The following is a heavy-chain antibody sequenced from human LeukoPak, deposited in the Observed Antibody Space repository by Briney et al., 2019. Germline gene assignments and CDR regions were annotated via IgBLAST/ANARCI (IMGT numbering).Heavy chain of an antibody. Sequence: GESLKISCKGSGYRFTSYWIGWVRQVPGKGLEWMAIIYPADSDIRYSPSFQGQVTISADKSISTAYLQWSSLKASDTAMYYCARSLTAAAGDYWGQGALVTVSS. CDR3: ARSLTAAAGDY. J-gene: IGHJ4*02. CDR1: GYRFTSYW. CDR2: IYPADSDI. D-gene: IGHD6-25*01. V-gene: IGHV5-51*01.